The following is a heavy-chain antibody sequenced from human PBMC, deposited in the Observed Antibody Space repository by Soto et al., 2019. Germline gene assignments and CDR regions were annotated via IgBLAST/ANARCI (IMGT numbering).Heavy chain of an antibody. V-gene: IGHV5-51*01. D-gene: IGHD2-15*01. CDR2: IYPGDSDT. CDR1: GYRFTSYC. J-gene: IGHJ3*02. Sequence: PGESLKISCTGSGYRFTSYCIGWVRPMPGKGLECMGIIYPGDSDTRYSPSFQGQVTISADKSISTAYLQWSSLKASDTAMYYCARPLSPGGGYDAFDIWGQGTMVTVSS. CDR3: ARPLSPGGGYDAFDI.